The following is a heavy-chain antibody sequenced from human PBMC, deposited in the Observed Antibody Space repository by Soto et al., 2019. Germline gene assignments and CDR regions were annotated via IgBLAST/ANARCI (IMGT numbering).Heavy chain of an antibody. J-gene: IGHJ4*02. CDR2: ISYTGNT. CDR1: GGSMRSYY. D-gene: IGHD4-17*01. V-gene: IGHV4-59*01. CDR3: ARDRDYGDYGS. Sequence: QVQLQESGPGLVKPSETLSLTCTVSGGSMRSYYWTWIRQPPGKGLEWLGCISYTGNTNYNPSLKSRVTISVDSSNNQFSLRLNSVTAADTALYYCARDRDYGDYGSWGQGTLVTVSS.